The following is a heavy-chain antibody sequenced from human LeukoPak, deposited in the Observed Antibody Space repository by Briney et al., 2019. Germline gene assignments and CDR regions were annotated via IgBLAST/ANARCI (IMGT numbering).Heavy chain of an antibody. CDR3: AKNAWELLLNN. J-gene: IGHJ4*02. CDR2: ISGSGGST. D-gene: IGHD1-26*01. Sequence: GGSLRLSCAASGFTFSDYYMTWIRQAPGKGLEWVSAISGSGGSTYYADSVKGRFTISRDNSKNTLYLQMNSLRAEDTAVYYCAKNAWELLLNNWGQGTLVTVSS. CDR1: GFTFSDYY. V-gene: IGHV3-23*01.